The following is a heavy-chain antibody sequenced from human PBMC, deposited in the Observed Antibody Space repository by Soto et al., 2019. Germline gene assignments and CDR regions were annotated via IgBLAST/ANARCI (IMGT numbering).Heavy chain of an antibody. Sequence: QVQLQQWGAGLLKPSETLSLTCAVYGGSFSGYYWSWIRQPPGKGLEWIGEINHSGSTNYNPSLKSRVTISLDTSKNQFSLKLSSVTAADTAVYYCARASGGRAYDYWGQGTLVTVSS. CDR1: GGSFSGYY. CDR2: INHSGST. D-gene: IGHD3-16*01. V-gene: IGHV4-34*01. J-gene: IGHJ4*02. CDR3: ARASGGRAYDY.